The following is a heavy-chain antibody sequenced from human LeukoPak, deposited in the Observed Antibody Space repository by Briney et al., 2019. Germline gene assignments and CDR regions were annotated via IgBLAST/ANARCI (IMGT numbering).Heavy chain of an antibody. CDR2: IKQDGSAE. CDR3: ARDLFDY. CDR1: GFTISNYW. Sequence: PGGSLRLSCAVSGFTISNYWMSWVRQAPGKGLEWVATIKQDGSAEFYVDSVKGRFTISRDGAKNSLYLQMNSLRDDDTAVYYCARDLFDYWGQGTLVTVPS. J-gene: IGHJ4*02. V-gene: IGHV3-7*01.